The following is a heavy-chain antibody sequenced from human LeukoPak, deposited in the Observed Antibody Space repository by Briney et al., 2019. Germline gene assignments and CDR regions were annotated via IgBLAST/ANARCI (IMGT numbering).Heavy chain of an antibody. CDR1: GFTFSSYV. J-gene: IGHJ3*02. CDR2: TWYDGSYK. CDR3: ARQFDGSHPNAFDI. Sequence: GGSLRLSCAASGFTFSSYVMTWVRQAPGKRLEWVAVTWYDGSYKYYGDSVKGRFTISRDNSKNTLYLQMASLRVEDTAVYYCARQFDGSHPNAFDIWGQGTMVTVSS. V-gene: IGHV3-33*08. D-gene: IGHD1-26*01.